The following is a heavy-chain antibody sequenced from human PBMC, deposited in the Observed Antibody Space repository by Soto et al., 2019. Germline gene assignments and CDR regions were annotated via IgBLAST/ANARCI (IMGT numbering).Heavy chain of an antibody. CDR2: ISAKHGNT. Sequence: ASVKVSCKASGYSFTSYGFNWVRQAPGQGLEWMGWISAKHGNTHYAQKLQGRVTMTTDTSTSTAYMELRSLTSDDTAVYYCTKDFSKQPLVGFGDNWFDPWGQGTLVTVSS. J-gene: IGHJ5*01. CDR1: GYSFTSYG. V-gene: IGHV1-18*01. CDR3: TKDFSKQPLVGFGDNWFDP. D-gene: IGHD6-13*01.